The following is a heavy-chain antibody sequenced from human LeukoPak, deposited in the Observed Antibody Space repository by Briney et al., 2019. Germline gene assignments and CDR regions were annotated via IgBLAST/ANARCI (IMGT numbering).Heavy chain of an antibody. CDR3: ARVPAATIRASYYYYGMDV. Sequence: GGSLRLSCAASGFTFSSYWMHWVRQAPGKGLVWVSRINSDGSSTSYADSVKGRFTISRDNAKNTLYLQVNSLRAEDTAVYYCARVPAATIRASYYYYGMDVWGQGTTVTVSS. D-gene: IGHD2-2*01. CDR1: GFTFSSYW. V-gene: IGHV3-74*01. CDR2: INSDGSST. J-gene: IGHJ6*02.